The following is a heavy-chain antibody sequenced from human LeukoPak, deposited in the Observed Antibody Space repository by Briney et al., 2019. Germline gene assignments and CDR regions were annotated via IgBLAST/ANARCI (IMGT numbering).Heavy chain of an antibody. D-gene: IGHD3-9*01. V-gene: IGHV4-39*01. CDR1: GGSISSSSYY. Sequence: SETLSLTCTVSGGSISSSSYYWGWIRQPPGKGLEWIGSIYYSGSTYYNPSLKSRFTISVDTSKNQFSLKLSSVTAADTAVYYCARAGRYFDWLLLWGQGNLVTVSS. J-gene: IGHJ4*02. CDR2: IYYSGST. CDR3: ARAGRYFDWLLL.